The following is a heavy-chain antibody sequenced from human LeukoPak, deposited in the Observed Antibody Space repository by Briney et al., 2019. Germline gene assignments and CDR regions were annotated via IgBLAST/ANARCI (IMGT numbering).Heavy chain of an antibody. CDR2: ISSSSSYI. CDR1: GFTFSSYS. J-gene: IGHJ6*03. D-gene: IGHD6-19*01. Sequence: PEGSLRLSCAASGFTFSSYSMNWVRQAPGKGLEWVSSISSSSSYIYYADSVKGRFTISRDNAKNSLYLQMNSLRAEDTAVYYCARAVAALYYYYYMDVWGKGTTVTVSS. CDR3: ARAVAALYYYYYMDV. V-gene: IGHV3-21*01.